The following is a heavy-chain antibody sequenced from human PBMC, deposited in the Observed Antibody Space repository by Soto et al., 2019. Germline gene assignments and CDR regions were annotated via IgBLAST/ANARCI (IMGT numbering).Heavy chain of an antibody. J-gene: IGHJ4*02. V-gene: IGHV3-11*04. D-gene: IGHD3-22*01. CDR2: ISSSGSTI. Sequence: GGSLRLSCAASGFTFSDYYMSWIRQAPGKGLEWVSYISSSGSTIYYADSVKGRFTISRDNSKNTLYLQMNSLRAEDTAVYYCARASPFAYDSSGYSYFPFDYWGQGTLVTVSS. CDR1: GFTFSDYY. CDR3: ARASPFAYDSSGYSYFPFDY.